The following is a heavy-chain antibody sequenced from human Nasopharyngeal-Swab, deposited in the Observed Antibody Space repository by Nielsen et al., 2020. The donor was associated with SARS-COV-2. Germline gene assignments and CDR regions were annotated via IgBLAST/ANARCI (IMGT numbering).Heavy chain of an antibody. CDR2: VIPIFGTP. Sequence: SVEVSCKASRGTLTNYAISWVRQAPGQGLEWMGGVIPIFGTPNYAQKFQGRITITADAARTTAYMELSSLTFEDTAVYYCARHITRLDAFDLWGQGTLVTVSS. CDR1: RGTLTNYA. D-gene: IGHD3-10*01. V-gene: IGHV1-69*13. CDR3: ARHITRLDAFDL. J-gene: IGHJ3*01.